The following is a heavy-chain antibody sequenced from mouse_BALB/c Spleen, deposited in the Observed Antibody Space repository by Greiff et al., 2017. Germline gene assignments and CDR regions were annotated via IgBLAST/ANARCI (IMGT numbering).Heavy chain of an antibody. V-gene: IGHV6-6*02. CDR3: TGEYGSYYFDY. CDR2: IRLKSNNYAT. CDR1: GFTFSNYW. D-gene: IGHD1-2*01. J-gene: IGHJ2*01. Sequence: EVKVEESGGGLVQPGGSMKLSCVASGFTFSNYWMNWVRQSPEKGLEWVAEIRLKSNNYATHYAVSVQGRFTISRDDNNSSVYQQMNNLRAEDTGVYYCTGEYGSYYFDYWGQGTTLTVSS.